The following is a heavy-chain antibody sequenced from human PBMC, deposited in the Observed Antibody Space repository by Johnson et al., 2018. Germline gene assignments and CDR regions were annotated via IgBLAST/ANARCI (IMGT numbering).Heavy chain of an antibody. J-gene: IGHJ4*02. CDR2: ISYDGGTA. V-gene: IGHV3-30-3*01. D-gene: IGHD3-16*01. CDR1: GFTFSDYA. CDR3: VRRYYDRHADYIYYFDL. Sequence: QVQLVESGGGVVQPGRSLRLSCAASGFTFSDYAMHWVRQAPGKGLEWLAVISYDGGTAYYVDSVKGRFTISRDNSKNMVYLQLISVRTEDTAVYYCVRRYYDRHADYIYYFDLWGQGALVTVSS.